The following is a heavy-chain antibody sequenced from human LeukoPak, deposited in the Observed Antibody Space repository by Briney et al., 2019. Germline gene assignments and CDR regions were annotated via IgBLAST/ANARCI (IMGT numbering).Heavy chain of an antibody. CDR3: ARALGYCSGGSCTRGYNWFDP. V-gene: IGHV4-39*01. D-gene: IGHD2-15*01. J-gene: IGHJ5*02. CDR1: GGSISSSDYY. CDR2: IYYGGST. Sequence: SETLSLTCNVSGGSISSSDYYWGWIRQPPGKGLEWIGSIYYGGSTYSNPSLKSRVTISVDTSMNQFSLKLSFVTTADTAVYYCARALGYCSGGSCTRGYNWFDPWGQGTLVTVSS.